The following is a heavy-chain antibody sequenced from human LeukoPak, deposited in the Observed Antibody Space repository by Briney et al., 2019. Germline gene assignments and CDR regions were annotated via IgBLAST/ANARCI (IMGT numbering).Heavy chain of an antibody. D-gene: IGHD1-26*01. CDR1: GYTLTELS. CDR2: FDPEDGET. CDR3: ATAPLPIVGATGNDY. J-gene: IGHJ4*02. V-gene: IGHV1-24*01. Sequence: ASVKVSCTVSGYTLTELSMHWVRQAPGQGLEWMGGFDPEDGETIYAHKFQGRVTLTEDTSTDTAYMELCILRSEDPAVYYCATAPLPIVGATGNDYWGQGTLVTFFS.